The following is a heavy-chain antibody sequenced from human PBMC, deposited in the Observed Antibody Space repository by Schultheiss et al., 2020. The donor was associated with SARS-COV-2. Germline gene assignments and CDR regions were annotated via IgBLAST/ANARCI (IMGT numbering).Heavy chain of an antibody. J-gene: IGHJ5*02. CDR1: GFTFDDYG. CDR3: ARDTYDILTGFNWFDP. D-gene: IGHD3-9*01. V-gene: IGHV3-20*04. Sequence: GGSLRLSCAASGFTFDDYGMSWVRQAPGKGLEWVSGINWNGGSTGYADSVKGRFTISRDNAKNSLYLQMNSLRAEDTAVYYCARDTYDILTGFNWFDPWGQGTLVTVSS. CDR2: INWNGGST.